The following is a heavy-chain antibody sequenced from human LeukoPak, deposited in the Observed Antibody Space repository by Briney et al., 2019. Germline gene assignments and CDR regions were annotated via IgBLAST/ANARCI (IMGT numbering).Heavy chain of an antibody. CDR2: IKQDGSEQ. J-gene: IGHJ1*01. D-gene: IGHD6-19*01. CDR1: GFTFSDYY. Sequence: GGSLRLSCAASGFTFSDYYMSWIRQAPGKGLEWVANIKQDGSEQNYVDSVKGRFTISRDNAKNSLYLRMDSLRAEDTAVYYCATGYSSGWYFYFQYWGQGTLVTVSS. V-gene: IGHV3-7*01. CDR3: ATGYSSGWYFYFQY.